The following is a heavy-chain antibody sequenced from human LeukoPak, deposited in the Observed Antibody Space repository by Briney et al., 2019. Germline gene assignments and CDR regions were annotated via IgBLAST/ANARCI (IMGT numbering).Heavy chain of an antibody. V-gene: IGHV3-21*04. CDR1: GFTFSSYS. D-gene: IGHD3-10*01. CDR3: AREKYDSGSYLYGMDV. J-gene: IGHJ6*02. CDR2: ISSSSSYI. Sequence: GGSLRLSCAASGFTFSSYSMNWVRQAPGKGPEWVSSISSSSSYIYYADSVKGRVTISRDNSKNTVYLQMNSLRAEDTAVYYCAREKYDSGSYLYGMDVWGQGTTVTVSS.